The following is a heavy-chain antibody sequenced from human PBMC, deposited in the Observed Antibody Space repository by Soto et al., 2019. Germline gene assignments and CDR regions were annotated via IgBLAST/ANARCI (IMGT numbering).Heavy chain of an antibody. V-gene: IGHV5-51*01. D-gene: IGHD3-22*01. CDR2: IYPVDSYT. CDR3: ARRNYYDRSGTYGIEV. J-gene: IGHJ6*02. CDR1: GYSFTSYW. Sequence: GESRKISCKGSGYSFTSYWIGWVRQIPWKGLEWMGIIYPVDSYTRYSPSFQGQVTISADKSISTAYLQWSSLKASDTAMYYCARRNYYDRSGTYGIEVWGQDTPVTASS.